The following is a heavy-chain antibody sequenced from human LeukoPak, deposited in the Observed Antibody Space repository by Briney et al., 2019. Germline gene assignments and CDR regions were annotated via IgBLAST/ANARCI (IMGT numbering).Heavy chain of an antibody. J-gene: IGHJ4*02. CDR1: GLPVADFA. V-gene: IGHV3-43*02. CDR2: ISGDGVST. CDR3: ARESGKFDY. Sequence: GGSLRLSCVASGLPVADFAMHWVRQAPGKGLEWVSLISGDGVSTFYADSAKGRFSISRDNSKNSLSLEMNSLRTEDTAMYYCARESGKFDYWGQGTLVAVSS.